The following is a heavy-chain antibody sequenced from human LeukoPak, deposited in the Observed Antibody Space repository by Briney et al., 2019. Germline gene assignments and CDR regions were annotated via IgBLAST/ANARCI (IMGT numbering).Heavy chain of an antibody. Sequence: GGSLRLSCAASGFTFDDYAMHWVRQAPGKGLEWDSGISWNSGSIGYADSVKGRFTISRDNAKNSLYLQMNSLRAEDTALYYCAKGRKVNYYDSSGYYHAHFDYWGQGTPVTVSS. D-gene: IGHD3-22*01. J-gene: IGHJ4*02. CDR2: ISWNSGSI. CDR1: GFTFDDYA. CDR3: AKGRKVNYYDSSGYYHAHFDY. V-gene: IGHV3-9*01.